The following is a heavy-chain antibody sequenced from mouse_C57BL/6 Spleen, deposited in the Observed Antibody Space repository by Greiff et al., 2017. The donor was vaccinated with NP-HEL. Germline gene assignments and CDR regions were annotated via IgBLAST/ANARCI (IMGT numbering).Heavy chain of an antibody. V-gene: IGHV1-80*01. J-gene: IGHJ2*01. Sequence: QVQLQQSGAELVKPGASVKISCKASGYAFSSYWMNWVKQRPGKGLEWIGQIYPGDGDTNYNGKFKGKATLTADKSSSTAYMQLSSLTSEDSAVYFCARVTTALHFDYWGQGTTLTVSS. CDR1: GYAFSSYW. CDR3: ARVTTALHFDY. CDR2: IYPGDGDT. D-gene: IGHD1-2*01.